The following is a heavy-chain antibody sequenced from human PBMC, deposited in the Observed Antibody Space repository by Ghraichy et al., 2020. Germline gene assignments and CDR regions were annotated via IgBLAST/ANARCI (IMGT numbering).Heavy chain of an antibody. Sequence: SETLSLTCAVYGGSFSGYYWSWIRQPPGKGLEWIGEINHSGSTNYNPSLKSRVTISVDTSKNQFSLKLSSVTAADTAVYYCARRRWLPKIRGYYFDYWGQGTLVTVSS. V-gene: IGHV4-34*01. CDR2: INHSGST. CDR1: GGSFSGYY. J-gene: IGHJ4*02. CDR3: ARRRWLPKIRGYYFDY. D-gene: IGHD5-24*01.